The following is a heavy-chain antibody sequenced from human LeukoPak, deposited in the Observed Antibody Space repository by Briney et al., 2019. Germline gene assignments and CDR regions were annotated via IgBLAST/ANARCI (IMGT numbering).Heavy chain of an antibody. CDR2: ISYDGSNK. CDR3: AAVDNTIFGVVNH. J-gene: IGHJ5*02. Sequence: PGGSLRLSCAASGFTFSSYAMHWVRQAPGKGLEWVAVISYDGSNKYYADSVKGRFTISRDNSKNTLYLQMNSLRAEDTAVYYCAAVDNTIFGVVNHWGQGTLVTVSS. CDR1: GFTFSSYA. D-gene: IGHD3-3*01. V-gene: IGHV3-30-3*01.